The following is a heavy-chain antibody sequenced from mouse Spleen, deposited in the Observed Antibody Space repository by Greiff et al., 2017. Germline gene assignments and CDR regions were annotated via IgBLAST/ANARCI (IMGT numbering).Heavy chain of an antibody. J-gene: IGHJ2*01. D-gene: IGHD1-1*01. Sequence: QVQLQQSGAELAKPGASVNLSCKASGYTFTTYWMHWLKQRHGQGLEWIGYINPSSGYTKYNQKFKDKATLTADKSSSTAYMQLSSLTYEDSAVYYCAKNYYGSSPPYFDYWGQGTTLTVSS. CDR1: GYTFTTYW. V-gene: IGHV1-7*01. CDR3: AKNYYGSSPPYFDY. CDR2: INPSSGYT.